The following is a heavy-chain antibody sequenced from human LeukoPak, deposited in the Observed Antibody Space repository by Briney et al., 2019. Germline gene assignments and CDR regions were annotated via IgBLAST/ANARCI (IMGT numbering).Heavy chain of an antibody. D-gene: IGHD6-19*01. Sequence: SETLSLTCTVSGGSISSYYWNWIRQPPGKGLEWIGYIYYSGSTNYNPSLKSRLTISVDTSKNQFSLMLSSVTAADTPAYYLSRRTAVAGKFGSWGQGTLVTVSS. J-gene: IGHJ4*02. V-gene: IGHV4-59*08. CDR2: IYYSGST. CDR1: GGSISSYY. CDR3: SRRTAVAGKFGS.